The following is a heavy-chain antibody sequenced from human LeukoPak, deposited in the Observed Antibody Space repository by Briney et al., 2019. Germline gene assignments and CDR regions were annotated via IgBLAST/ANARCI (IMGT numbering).Heavy chain of an antibody. D-gene: IGHD2-21*01. CDR2: IYYSGST. CDR3: ARVVIATGYYAMDV. CDR1: GGSISSYY. J-gene: IGHJ6*02. Sequence: PSETLSLTCTVSGGSISSYYWSWIRQPPGKGLEWIGYIYYSGSTNYNPSLRSRVTISVGMSKNQFSLKLSSVTAADTAVYHCARVVIATGYYAMDVWGQGTTVTVSS. V-gene: IGHV4-59*01.